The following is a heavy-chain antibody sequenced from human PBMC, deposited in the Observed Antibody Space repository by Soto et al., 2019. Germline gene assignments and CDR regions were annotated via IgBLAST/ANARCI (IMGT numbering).Heavy chain of an antibody. V-gene: IGHV3-30*18. CDR2: ISYDGSNK. Sequence: GGSLRLSCAASGFTFCSYGMHWVRQAPGKGLEWVAVISYDGSNKYYADSVKGRFTISRDNSKNTLYLQMNSLRAEDTAVYYCAKAYDILTGPLWYWGQGTLVTVSS. D-gene: IGHD3-9*01. CDR1: GFTFCSYG. CDR3: AKAYDILTGPLWY. J-gene: IGHJ4*02.